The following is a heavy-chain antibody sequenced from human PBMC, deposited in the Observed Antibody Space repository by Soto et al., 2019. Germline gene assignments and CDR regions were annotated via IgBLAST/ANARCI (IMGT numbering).Heavy chain of an antibody. D-gene: IGHD6-6*01. Sequence: QVQLVQSGAEVKKPGSSVKVSCKASGGTFSSYAISWVRQAPGQGLEWMGGIIPIFGTANYAQKFQGRVTITAEGSTGTAYMEVSSLSGEDTAVYYCGHGDLAAQEQYGMDVWGQGTTVTVSS. CDR3: GHGDLAAQEQYGMDV. CDR2: IIPIFGTA. CDR1: GGTFSSYA. V-gene: IGHV1-69*01. J-gene: IGHJ6*02.